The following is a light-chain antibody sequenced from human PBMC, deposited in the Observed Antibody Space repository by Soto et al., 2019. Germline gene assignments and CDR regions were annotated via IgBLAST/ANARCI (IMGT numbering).Light chain of an antibody. CDR3: QQYGNSPRT. CDR1: QSVSSSR. J-gene: IGKJ1*01. V-gene: IGKV3-20*01. CDR2: GAS. Sequence: EIVLTQSPGTLSLSPGERATLSCRASQSVSSSRLAWYQHKPGQAPRLIIYGASTGATGIPDRFSGRGSGTDFTLTISRLEPEDFALYFCQQYGNSPRTFGQGTKVEIK.